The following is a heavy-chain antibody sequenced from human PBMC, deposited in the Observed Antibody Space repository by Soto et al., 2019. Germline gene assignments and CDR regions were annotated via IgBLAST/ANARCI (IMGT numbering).Heavy chain of an antibody. CDR2: ISYDGSNK. J-gene: IGHJ6*02. V-gene: IGHV3-30-3*01. CDR3: ARDEGSSSWPNYYYGMDV. CDR1: GFTFSSYA. Sequence: GGSLRLSCAASGFTFSSYAMHWVRQAPGKGLEWVAVISYDGSNKYYADSVKGRFTISRDNSKNTLYLQMNSLRAEDTAVYYCARDEGSSSWPNYYYGMDVWGQGTTVTVSS. D-gene: IGHD6-13*01.